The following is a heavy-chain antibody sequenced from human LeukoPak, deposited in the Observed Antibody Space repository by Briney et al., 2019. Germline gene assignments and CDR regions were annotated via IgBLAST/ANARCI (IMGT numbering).Heavy chain of an antibody. D-gene: IGHD3/OR15-3a*01. J-gene: IGHJ4*02. V-gene: IGHV3-7*03. CDR1: GFTFGDTW. CDR3: ATSYDMGWLIGY. CDR2: IKQDGSEK. Sequence: GGSLRLSCAASGFTFGDTWMNWVRQVPGQGLEGVANIKQDGSEKFYVASVKGRFTISRDNGKSSLNLQMDSLRAEDTALYYCATSYDMGWLIGYWGQGTLVTVSS.